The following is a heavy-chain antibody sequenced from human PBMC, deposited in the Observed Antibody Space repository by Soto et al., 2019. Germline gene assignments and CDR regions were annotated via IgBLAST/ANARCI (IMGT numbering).Heavy chain of an antibody. CDR2: ISGSGGST. Sequence: PGESLKISCAASGFTFSSYAMSWVRQAPGKGLEWVSAISGSGGSTYYADSVKGRFTISRDNSKNTLYLQMNSLRAEDTAVYYCAKGVGDTARTYFDYWGQGTLVTVSS. V-gene: IGHV3-23*01. CDR1: GFTFSSYA. CDR3: AKGVGDTARTYFDY. D-gene: IGHD5-18*01. J-gene: IGHJ4*02.